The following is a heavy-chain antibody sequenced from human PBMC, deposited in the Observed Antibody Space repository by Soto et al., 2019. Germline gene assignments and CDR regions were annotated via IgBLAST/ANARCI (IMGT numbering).Heavy chain of an antibody. J-gene: IGHJ5*02. V-gene: IGHV4-59*01. D-gene: IGHD2-2*01. CDR3: ARSPCSSTSCYGWLDP. CDR1: CGSISSYY. CDR2: IYYSGST. Sequence: SLTCTVSCGSISSYYWSWTRQPPRKGLEWIGYIYYSGSTNYNPSLKSRVTISVDTSKNQFSLKLSSVTAADTAVYYCARSPCSSTSCYGWLDPWGQGTLVTVSS.